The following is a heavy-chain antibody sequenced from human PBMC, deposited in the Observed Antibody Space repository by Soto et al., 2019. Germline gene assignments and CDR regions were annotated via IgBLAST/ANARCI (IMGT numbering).Heavy chain of an antibody. D-gene: IGHD3-3*01. J-gene: IGHJ6*02. CDR3: ATLGGESYDFWSGYSNYYGMDV. V-gene: IGHV5-10-1*01. CDR2: IDPSDSYT. Sequence: PGESLKISCKGSGYSFTSYWISWVRQMPGKGLEWMGRIDPSDSYTNYSPSFQGHVTISADKSISTAYLQWSSLKASDTAMYYCATLGGESYDFWSGYSNYYGMDVRGQGTTVTVSS. CDR1: GYSFTSYW.